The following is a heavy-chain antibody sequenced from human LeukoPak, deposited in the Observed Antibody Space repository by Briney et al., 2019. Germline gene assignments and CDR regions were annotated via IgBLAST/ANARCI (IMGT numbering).Heavy chain of an antibody. D-gene: IGHD6-13*01. CDR2: INSDGSST. CDR3: ARDIYSAAAGRSFDY. CDR1: GFTFSSYW. J-gene: IGHJ4*02. V-gene: IGHV3-74*01. Sequence: PGGFLRLSCAASGFTFSSYWMHWVRQAPGKGLVWVSRINSDGSSTSYADSVKGRFTISRDNAKNTLYLQMNSLRAEDTAVCYCARDIYSAAAGRSFDYWGQGTLVTVSS.